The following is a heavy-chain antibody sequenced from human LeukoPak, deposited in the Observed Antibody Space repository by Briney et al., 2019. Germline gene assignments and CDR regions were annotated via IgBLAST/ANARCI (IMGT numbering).Heavy chain of an antibody. J-gene: IGHJ4*02. CDR3: ARAPDSSGYYYISDY. Sequence: GRSLRLSCAASGFTVSSNYMSWVRQAPGKGLEWVSVIYSGGSTYYADSVKGRFTISRDNSKNTLYLQMNSLRAEDTAVYYCARAPDSSGYYYISDYWGQGTLVTVSS. CDR2: IYSGGST. V-gene: IGHV3-53*01. CDR1: GFTVSSNY. D-gene: IGHD3-22*01.